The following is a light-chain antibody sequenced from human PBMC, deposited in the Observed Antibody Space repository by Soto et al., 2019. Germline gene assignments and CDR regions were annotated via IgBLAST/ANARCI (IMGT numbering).Light chain of an antibody. CDR1: QSVLYSSNNENS. Sequence: DLVMTHSPASLAVSLGERATINCKSSQSVLYSSNNENSVAWYQQKAGQRPKLLIYRASIRESGVPDRFSGSGSGTDFTLTISSLQAEDVAVYYCQQYYTGIAFGQGTRLEIK. CDR3: QQYYTGIA. CDR2: RAS. J-gene: IGKJ5*01. V-gene: IGKV4-1*01.